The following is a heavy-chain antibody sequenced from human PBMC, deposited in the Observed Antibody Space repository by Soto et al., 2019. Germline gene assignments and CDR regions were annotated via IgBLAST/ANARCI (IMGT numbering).Heavy chain of an antibody. CDR1: GYSFTTYW. J-gene: IGHJ4*02. D-gene: IGHD6-13*01. V-gene: IGHV5-51*01. CDR3: ARGFSGYTSSWPY. CDR2: IYPGDSDT. Sequence: GESLKISCKASGYSFTTYWIAWVRQKPGEGLEWMGIIYPGDSDTRHSPSFQGQVTISVDKSISTAYLQWSSLKASDAAMYYCARGFSGYTSSWPYWGQGTLLTVSS.